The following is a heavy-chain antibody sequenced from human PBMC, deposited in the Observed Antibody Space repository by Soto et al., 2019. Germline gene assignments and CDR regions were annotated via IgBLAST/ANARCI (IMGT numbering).Heavy chain of an antibody. D-gene: IGHD4-17*01. V-gene: IGHV3-49*03. CDR2: IRSKAYGGTT. CDR1: GFTFGDYA. Sequence: PGGSLRLSCTASGFTFGDYAMSWFRQAPGKGLEWVGFIRSKAYGGTTEYAASVKGRFTISRDDSKSIAYLQMNSLKTEDTAVYYCTGDDYGDPGAYWGQGTLVTVSS. CDR3: TGDDYGDPGAY. J-gene: IGHJ4*02.